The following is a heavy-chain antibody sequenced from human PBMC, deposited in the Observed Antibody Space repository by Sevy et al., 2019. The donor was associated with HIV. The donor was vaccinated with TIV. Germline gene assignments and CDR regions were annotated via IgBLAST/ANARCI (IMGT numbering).Heavy chain of an antibody. Sequence: GGSLRLSCAASGFTFSSHWMSWVRQAPGKGLEWVANIKQDGSDKYYVDSVKGRFTISRDNAKNSLPLKMNSLRAEDTAVYYCARDTGGIGMDVWGQGTTVTVSS. D-gene: IGHD6-13*01. CDR2: IKQDGSDK. CDR1: GFTFSSHW. V-gene: IGHV3-7*01. CDR3: ARDTGGIGMDV. J-gene: IGHJ6*02.